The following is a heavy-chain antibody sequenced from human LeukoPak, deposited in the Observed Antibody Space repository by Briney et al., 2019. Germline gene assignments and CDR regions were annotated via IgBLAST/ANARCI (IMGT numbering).Heavy chain of an antibody. D-gene: IGHD2-21*02. Sequence: PGESLGLSCAASGFTFSSYWIHWVRQAPGKGLVWLSRINSDGSDTRYADSVKDRFTISRDNAENTVYLQMNSLRPEDTGVYYCSREVVLTAISVLDYWGQGTLVTVSS. J-gene: IGHJ4*02. CDR3: SREVVLTAISVLDY. V-gene: IGHV3-74*01. CDR1: GFTFSSYW. CDR2: INSDGSDT.